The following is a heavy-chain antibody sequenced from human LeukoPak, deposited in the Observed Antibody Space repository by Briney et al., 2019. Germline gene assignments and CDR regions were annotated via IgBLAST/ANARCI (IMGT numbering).Heavy chain of an antibody. J-gene: IGHJ3*02. Sequence: SETLSLTCTVSGGSISSGGYYWSWIRQHPGKGLEWIGYIYYSGSTYYNPSLKSRVTISVDTSKNQFSLKLSSVTAADTAVYYCARDGVSIAAASGDAFDIWGQGTMVTVSS. CDR1: GGSISSGGYY. D-gene: IGHD6-13*01. CDR3: ARDGVSIAAASGDAFDI. CDR2: IYYSGST. V-gene: IGHV4-31*03.